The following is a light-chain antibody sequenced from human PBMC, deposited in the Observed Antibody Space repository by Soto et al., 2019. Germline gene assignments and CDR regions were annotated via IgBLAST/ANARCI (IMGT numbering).Light chain of an antibody. V-gene: IGKV3-11*01. J-gene: IGKJ4*01. CDR1: QSVSSY. CDR2: DAS. CDR3: QQRSNWPLT. Sequence: EIVLTQSPATLSLSPGERATLSCRASQSVSSYLAWYQQKPGQAPRLLIYDASSRATGIPARFSGSGSGTAFPLTISSLEPEDFAVYCCQQRSNWPLTFGGGTKGEIK.